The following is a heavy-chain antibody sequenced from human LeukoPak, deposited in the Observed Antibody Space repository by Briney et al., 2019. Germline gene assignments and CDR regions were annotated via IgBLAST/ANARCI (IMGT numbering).Heavy chain of an antibody. CDR2: FSYSGSA. CDR3: ASSSAMVTHSFDY. Sequence: SETLSLTCTVSGGSISTNYWTWIRQPPGKGLEWMGYFSYSGSAHYSPSLKSRVTMSVDTSKNQLSLNLTSVTAADTAVYYCASSSAMVTHSFDYWGQGTLVTVSS. J-gene: IGHJ4*02. V-gene: IGHV4-59*01. D-gene: IGHD5-18*01. CDR1: GGSISTNY.